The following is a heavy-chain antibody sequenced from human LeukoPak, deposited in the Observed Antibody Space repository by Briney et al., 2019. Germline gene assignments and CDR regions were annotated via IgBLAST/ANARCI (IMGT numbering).Heavy chain of an antibody. D-gene: IGHD6-19*01. CDR1: EFTLRTFI. Sequence: GASLRLSCAASEFTLRTFIMHWVRQSPGKGPEWLALITVDGNTKTYADSVKGRFTISRDNSKNTLFLEMNSLTSEDAAVYYCATEGYSSGRAAAFNYWGQGTLVTVSS. CDR2: ITVDGNTK. J-gene: IGHJ4*02. V-gene: IGHV3-30*03. CDR3: ATEGYSSGRAAAFNY.